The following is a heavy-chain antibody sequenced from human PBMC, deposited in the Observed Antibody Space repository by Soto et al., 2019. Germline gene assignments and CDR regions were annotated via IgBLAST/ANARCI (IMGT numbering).Heavy chain of an antibody. D-gene: IGHD3-16*01. Sequence: QVQLVQSGAEVMKPGASVKVSCKASGYTFTSYGISWVRQAPGQGLEWMGWISAYNGNTNYAQKLQGRVTMTTDTSTSTAYMELRSLRSDDTAVYYCARAPSGDDVWGSYQLEWFDPWGQGTLVTVSS. CDR1: GYTFTSYG. J-gene: IGHJ5*02. CDR3: ARAPSGDDVWGSYQLEWFDP. V-gene: IGHV1-18*01. CDR2: ISAYNGNT.